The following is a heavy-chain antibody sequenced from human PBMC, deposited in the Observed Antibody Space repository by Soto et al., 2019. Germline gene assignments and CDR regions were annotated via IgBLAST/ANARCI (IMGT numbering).Heavy chain of an antibody. J-gene: IGHJ4*01. Sequence: EVHLLESGGGLVEPGGSLRLSCAASGFIFSNYGMSWVRQAPGKGLEWVSAIRGSGDDTYYADSVRGRFTISRDNSNSTRYMEMNSLRVEDTAVYFCAKGYWGSTHWSPADHWGQGTLVTVSS. CDR3: AKGYWGSTHWSPADH. CDR2: IRGSGDDT. D-gene: IGHD1-1*01. V-gene: IGHV3-23*01. CDR1: GFIFSNYG.